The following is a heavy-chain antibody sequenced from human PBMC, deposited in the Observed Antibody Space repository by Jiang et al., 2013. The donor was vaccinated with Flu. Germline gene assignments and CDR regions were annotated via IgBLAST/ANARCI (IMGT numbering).Heavy chain of an antibody. D-gene: IGHD2-15*01. CDR3: AKDPLPDYYYYYGMDV. V-gene: IGHV3-23*01. CDR2: ISGSGGST. Sequence: KGLEWVSAISGSGGSTYYADSVKGRFTISRDNSKNTLYLQMNSLRAEDTAVYYCAKDPLPDYYYYYGMDVWGQGTTVTVSS. J-gene: IGHJ6*02.